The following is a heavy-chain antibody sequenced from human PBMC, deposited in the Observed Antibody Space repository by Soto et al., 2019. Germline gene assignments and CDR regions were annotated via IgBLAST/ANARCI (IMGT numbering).Heavy chain of an antibody. D-gene: IGHD3-9*01. V-gene: IGHV1-18*01. CDR2: ISAYNGNT. CDR3: AREGDILTGYYYGSGFDY. J-gene: IGHJ4*02. CDR1: GYTFTSYG. Sequence: GASVKVSCKASGYTFTSYGISWVRQAPGQGLEWMGWISAYNGNTNYAQKLQGRVTMTTDTSTSTAYMELRSLRSDDTAVYYCAREGDILTGYYYGSGFDYWGQGTLVTVSS.